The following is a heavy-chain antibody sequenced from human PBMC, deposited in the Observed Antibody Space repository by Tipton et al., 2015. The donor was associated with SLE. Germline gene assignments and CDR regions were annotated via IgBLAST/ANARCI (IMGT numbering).Heavy chain of an antibody. CDR2: LYSDGSST. CDR1: KFTVRNNY. Sequence: QLVQSGGGLVQPGGSLRLSCAASKFTVRNNYMSWVRQAPGKGMEWVSSLYSDGSSTYSAGSVKGRFTISRDNSKNTLFLQMNSLRVEDTAIYYCAKHRASSTWTNFDSWGQGTLVTVSS. CDR3: AKHRASSTWTNFDS. J-gene: IGHJ4*02. V-gene: IGHV3-23*03. D-gene: IGHD6-13*01.